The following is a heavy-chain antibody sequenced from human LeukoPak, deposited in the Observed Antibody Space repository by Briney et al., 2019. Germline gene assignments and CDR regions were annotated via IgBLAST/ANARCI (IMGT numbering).Heavy chain of an antibody. CDR3: ARIWSYGSGNPLRFYYYYYMDV. CDR2: ISSSGSTI. D-gene: IGHD3-10*01. Sequence: GGSLRLSCAASGFTFSSYEMNWVRQAPGKGLEWVSYISSSGSTIYYADSVKGRFTFSRDNAKNSLYLQMNSLRAEDTAVYYRARIWSYGSGNPLRFYYYYYMDVWGKGTTVTVSS. V-gene: IGHV3-48*03. J-gene: IGHJ6*03. CDR1: GFTFSSYE.